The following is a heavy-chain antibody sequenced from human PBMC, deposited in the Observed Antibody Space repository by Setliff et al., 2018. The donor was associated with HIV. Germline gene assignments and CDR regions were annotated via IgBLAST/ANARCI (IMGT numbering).Heavy chain of an antibody. J-gene: IGHJ4*02. D-gene: IGHD1-26*01. Sequence: PSETLSLTCTVSGYSISSGYYWGWSRQPPGKGLEWIGSIYHSGSTFYNPSLKSRVTLSLDTSKNQFSLKVTSVTAADTAVYYCARRAAATTNFDYWCQGTLVTVSS. CDR2: IYHSGST. V-gene: IGHV4-38-2*02. CDR1: GYSISSGYY. CDR3: ARRAAATTNFDY.